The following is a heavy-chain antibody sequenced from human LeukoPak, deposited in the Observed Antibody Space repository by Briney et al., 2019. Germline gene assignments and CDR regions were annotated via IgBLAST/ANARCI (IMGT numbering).Heavy chain of an antibody. D-gene: IGHD3-22*01. CDR1: GFTITTYA. CDR2: ISDRGDST. CDR3: AKDLYRAVFITTSYAFDI. V-gene: IGHV3-23*01. J-gene: IGHJ3*02. Sequence: GGSLRLSCAASGFTITTYAMGWVRQAPGKGLEWVSVISDRGDSTHYADSVKGRFTISRDNSKNTLYLHMNSLRAEDTALYYCAKDLYRAVFITTSYAFDIWGQGTMVTVSS.